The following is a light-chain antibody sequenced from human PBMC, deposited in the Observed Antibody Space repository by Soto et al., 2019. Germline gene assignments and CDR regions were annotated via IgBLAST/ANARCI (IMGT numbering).Light chain of an antibody. CDR3: QQYGSAPRT. Sequence: EVVLTQSPGTLSLSPGERATLSCRASLSVSKNYLAWYQQKPGQAPRLLIYAASSRATGIPDRFSGGGSGTDFTLTIGRLEPEGFAVYYCQQYGSAPRTFGQGTKVEVK. CDR2: AAS. V-gene: IGKV3-20*01. J-gene: IGKJ1*01. CDR1: LSVSKNY.